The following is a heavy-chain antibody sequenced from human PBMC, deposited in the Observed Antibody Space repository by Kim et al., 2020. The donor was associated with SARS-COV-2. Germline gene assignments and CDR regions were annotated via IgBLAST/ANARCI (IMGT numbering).Heavy chain of an antibody. J-gene: IGHJ4*02. CDR3: AKDTDGDYFDY. Sequence: YYADSVKGRFTISRDNSKNTLYLQMNSLRAEDTAVYYCAKDTDGDYFDYWGQGTLVTVSS. V-gene: IGHV3-23*01. D-gene: IGHD2-8*01.